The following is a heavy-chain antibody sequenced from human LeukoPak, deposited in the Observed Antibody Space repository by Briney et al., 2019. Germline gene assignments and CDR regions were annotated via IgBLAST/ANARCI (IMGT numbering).Heavy chain of an antibody. CDR2: ISYDGSNK. V-gene: IGHV3-30-3*01. Sequence: PGRSLRLSCAASGFTFSSFAMHWLRQAPGKGLEWVAVISYDGSNKYYADSVKGRFTISRDNSKNTLYLQMNSLRAEDTAVYYCATLDAFDIWGQGTMVTVSS. J-gene: IGHJ3*02. CDR3: ATLDAFDI. CDR1: GFTFSSFA.